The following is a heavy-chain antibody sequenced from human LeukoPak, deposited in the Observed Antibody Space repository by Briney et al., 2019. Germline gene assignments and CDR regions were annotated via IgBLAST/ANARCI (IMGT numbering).Heavy chain of an antibody. CDR3: AKTRGYSGYDY. V-gene: IGHV3-48*03. J-gene: IGHJ4*02. CDR1: GFTFSSYE. D-gene: IGHD5-12*01. CDR2: ISSGSTI. Sequence: GGSLRLSCAASGFTFSSYEMNWVRQAPGKGLEWVSYISSGSTIYYADSVKGRFTISRDNAKNSLYLQMNSLRAEDTAVYYYAKTRGYSGYDYWGQGTLVTVSS.